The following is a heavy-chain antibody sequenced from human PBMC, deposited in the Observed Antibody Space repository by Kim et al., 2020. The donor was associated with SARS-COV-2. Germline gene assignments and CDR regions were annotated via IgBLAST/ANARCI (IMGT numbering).Heavy chain of an antibody. CDR1: GGSISSGGYY. J-gene: IGHJ5*02. CDR3: ARGPSEYYDFWSGPNLNWFDP. Sequence: SETLSLTCTVSGGSISSGGYYWSWIRQHPGKGLEWIGYIYYSGSTYYNPSLKSRVTISVDTSKNQFSLKLSSVTAADTAVYYCARGPSEYYDFWSGPNLNWFDPWGQGTLVTVSS. V-gene: IGHV4-31*03. CDR2: IYYSGST. D-gene: IGHD3-3*01.